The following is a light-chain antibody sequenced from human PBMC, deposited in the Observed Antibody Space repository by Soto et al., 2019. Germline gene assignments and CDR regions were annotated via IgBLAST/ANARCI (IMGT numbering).Light chain of an antibody. V-gene: IGKV1D-12*01. Sequence: DIQMTQTPSSVSASVGDRVTITCRASEDISYWVAWYQQKPGKAPKLLIHAASSLHSGVPPRFSGSGYGTEFTLTINGLQPEDFATYYCQQANSFPYTFGQGTKVDIK. CDR3: QQANSFPYT. J-gene: IGKJ2*01. CDR2: AAS. CDR1: EDISYW.